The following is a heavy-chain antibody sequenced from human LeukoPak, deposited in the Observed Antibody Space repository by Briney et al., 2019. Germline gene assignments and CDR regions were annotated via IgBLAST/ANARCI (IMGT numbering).Heavy chain of an antibody. Sequence: SETLSLTCAVYGGSLSGYYWSWIRQPPGKGLEWIGEINHSGSTNYNPSLKTRVTISVDTSKNQFSLKLSSVPAADTAVYYCARGQILFDPWGQGTLVTVSS. CDR3: ARGQILFDP. CDR2: INHSGST. V-gene: IGHV4-34*01. CDR1: GGSLSGYY. J-gene: IGHJ5*02.